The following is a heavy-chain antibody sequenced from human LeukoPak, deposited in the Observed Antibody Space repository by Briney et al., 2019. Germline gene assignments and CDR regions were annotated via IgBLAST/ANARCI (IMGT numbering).Heavy chain of an antibody. D-gene: IGHD5-18*01. CDR3: ARGGYSYGTRYYYYMDV. CDR2: IYYSGST. J-gene: IGHJ6*03. CDR1: GGSISSYY. Sequence: SETLSLTCTVSGGSISSYYWSWIRQPPGKGLEWIGYIYYSGSTNYNPSLKSRVTISVDTSKNQFFLKLSSVTAADTAVYYCARGGYSYGTRYYYYMDVWGKGTTVTVSS. V-gene: IGHV4-59*01.